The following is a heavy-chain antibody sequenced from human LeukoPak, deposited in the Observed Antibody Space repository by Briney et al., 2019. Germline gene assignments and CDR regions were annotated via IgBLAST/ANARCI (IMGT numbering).Heavy chain of an antibody. V-gene: IGHV1-2*02. Sequence: ASVKVSCKASGYTFTGYYIHWVRQAPGQGLEWMGWINPNSGGTNYAPKFQGRVTMTRDTSIRTAYMELSRLRSDDTAMYYCARYYIEGRCFDYWGQGTLVTVSS. J-gene: IGHJ4*02. CDR3: ARYYIEGRCFDY. CDR2: INPNSGGT. D-gene: IGHD3-10*01. CDR1: GYTFTGYY.